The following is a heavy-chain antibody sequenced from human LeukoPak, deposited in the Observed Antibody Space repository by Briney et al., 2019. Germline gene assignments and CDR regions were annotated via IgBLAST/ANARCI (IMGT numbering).Heavy chain of an antibody. CDR2: INPNSGST. V-gene: IGHV1-2*02. CDR1: GGTFSSYA. Sequence: ASVKVSCKASGGTFSSYAISWVRQAPGQGLEWMGWINPNSGSTNSAQKFQGRVTMTRDTSISTAYMELSRLRSDDTAVYYCARGHLIAAAGIVDYWGQGTLVTVSS. D-gene: IGHD6-13*01. J-gene: IGHJ4*02. CDR3: ARGHLIAAAGIVDY.